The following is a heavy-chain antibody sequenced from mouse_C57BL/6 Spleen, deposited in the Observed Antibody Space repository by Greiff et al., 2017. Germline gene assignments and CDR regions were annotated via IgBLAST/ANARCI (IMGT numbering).Heavy chain of an antibody. CDR3: ARSDDYDDAMDY. Sequence: QVQLKQPGAELVKPGASVKLSCKASGYTFTSYWMHWVKQRPGQGLEWIGMIHPNSGSTNYNEKFKSKATLTVDKSSSTAYMQLSSLTSEDSAVYYCARSDDYDDAMDYWGQGTSVTVSS. V-gene: IGHV1-64*01. CDR1: GYTFTSYW. J-gene: IGHJ4*01. D-gene: IGHD2-4*01. CDR2: IHPNSGST.